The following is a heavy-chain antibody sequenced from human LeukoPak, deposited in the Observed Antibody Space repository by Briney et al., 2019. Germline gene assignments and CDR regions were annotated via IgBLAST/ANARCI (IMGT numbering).Heavy chain of an antibody. Sequence: SETLSLTCAVYGGPFSGYYWSWIRQPPGKGLEWIGYIYYSGSTNYNPSLKSRVTISVDTSKNQFSLKLTSVTAADTAVYYCARTTEGGYTYGYFYYYYMDVWGKGTTVTISS. CDR3: ARTTEGGYTYGYFYYYYMDV. D-gene: IGHD5-18*01. V-gene: IGHV4-59*01. J-gene: IGHJ6*03. CDR2: IYYSGST. CDR1: GGPFSGYY.